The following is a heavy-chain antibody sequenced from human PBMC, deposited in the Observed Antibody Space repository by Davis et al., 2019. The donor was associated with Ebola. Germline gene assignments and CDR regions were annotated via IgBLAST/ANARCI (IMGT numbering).Heavy chain of an antibody. CDR3: ASNYGSGSYYRYYYYGMDV. Sequence: GESLKISCAASGFTVSSNYMSWVRQAPGKGLEGVSVIYSGGSTYYADSVKGRFTISRHNSKNTLYLQMNSLRAEDTAVYYCASNYGSGSYYRYYYYGMDVWGQGTTVTVSS. CDR2: IYSGGST. V-gene: IGHV3-53*04. D-gene: IGHD3-10*01. CDR1: GFTVSSNY. J-gene: IGHJ6*02.